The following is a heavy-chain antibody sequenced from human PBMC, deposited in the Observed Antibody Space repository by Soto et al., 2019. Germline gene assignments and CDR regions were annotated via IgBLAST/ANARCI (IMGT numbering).Heavy chain of an antibody. Sequence: EVQLVESGGGLVKPGGSLRLSCAASGFTFSSYSMNWVRQAPGKGLEWVSSISSSSSYIYYADSVKGRFTISRDNAKNSLYLQMNSLRAEDTAVYYCARERRPNFVDWLRPYYYYYYMDVWGKGTTVTVSS. J-gene: IGHJ6*03. D-gene: IGHD3-9*01. CDR2: ISSSSSYI. CDR1: GFTFSSYS. CDR3: ARERRPNFVDWLRPYYYYYYMDV. V-gene: IGHV3-21*01.